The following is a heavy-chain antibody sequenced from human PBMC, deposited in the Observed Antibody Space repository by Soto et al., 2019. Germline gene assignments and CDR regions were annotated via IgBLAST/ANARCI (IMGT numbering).Heavy chain of an antibody. J-gene: IGHJ4*02. D-gene: IGHD2-8*02. CDR2: IIPISGTT. V-gene: IGHV1-69*06. Sequence: SVKVSCKPSGGTFNNYAINWVRQAPGQGLEWMGAIIPISGTTKYAQKFQGRVTITADKSTSTVYMDLSSLRSEDTAVYYCARWGGLSCSGAVCFKKPFDYWGQGTLVTVSS. CDR3: ARWGGLSCSGAVCFKKPFDY. CDR1: GGTFNNYA.